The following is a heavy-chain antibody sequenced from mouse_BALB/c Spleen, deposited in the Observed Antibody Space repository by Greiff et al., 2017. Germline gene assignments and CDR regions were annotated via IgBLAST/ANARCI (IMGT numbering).Heavy chain of an antibody. V-gene: IGHV2-9*02. CDR3: ARDPIYDGYYGADYYAMDY. D-gene: IGHD2-3*01. Sequence: VKLMESGPGLVAPSQSLSITCTVSGFSLTSYGVHWVRQPPGKGLEWLGVIWAGGSTNYNSALMSRLSISKDNSKSQVFLKMNSLQTDDTAMYYCARDPIYDGYYGADYYAMDYWGQGTSVTVAS. CDR1: GFSLTSYG. CDR2: IWAGGST. J-gene: IGHJ4*01.